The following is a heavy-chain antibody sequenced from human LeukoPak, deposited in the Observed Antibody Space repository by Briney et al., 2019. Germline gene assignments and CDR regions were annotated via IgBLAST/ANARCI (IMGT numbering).Heavy chain of an antibody. D-gene: IGHD1-26*01. J-gene: IGHJ4*02. CDR1: GYSISSGYY. Sequence: PSETLSLTCTVSGYSISSGYYWGWIRQPPGKGLEWIGSIYHSGSTYYNPSLKSRVTISVDTSKNQFSLKLSSVTAADTAVYYCARGAIVGVIWGQGTLVTVSS. CDR3: ARGAIVGVI. V-gene: IGHV4-38-2*02. CDR2: IYHSGST.